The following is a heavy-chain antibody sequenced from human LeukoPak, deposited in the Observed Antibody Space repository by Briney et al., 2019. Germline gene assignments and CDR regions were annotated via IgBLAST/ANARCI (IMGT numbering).Heavy chain of an antibody. CDR1: GGSISSYY. Sequence: PSETLSLTCTVSGGSISSYYWSWIRQPPGKGLEWIGYIYYSGSTNYNPSLKSRITISIDTSKNQFSLKLNSVTAADTAVYYCARASGYDSSPFDLWGRGTLVTVSS. D-gene: IGHD3-22*01. J-gene: IGHJ2*01. V-gene: IGHV4-59*01. CDR2: IYYSGST. CDR3: ARASGYDSSPFDL.